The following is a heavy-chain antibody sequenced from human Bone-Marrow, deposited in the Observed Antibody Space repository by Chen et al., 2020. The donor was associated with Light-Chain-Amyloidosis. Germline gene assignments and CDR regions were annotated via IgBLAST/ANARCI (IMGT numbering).Heavy chain of an antibody. Sequence: EVQLVESGGGLIQPGGSLRLSCAASGFTVSSNYMSWVRQAPGKGLEWVSVIYSGGSTYYADSVKGRFTISRDNSKNTLYLQMNSLRAEDTAVYYCARGGLPYCSSTSCYDYWGQGTLVTVSS. CDR3: ARGGLPYCSSTSCYDY. CDR1: GFTVSSNY. J-gene: IGHJ4*02. CDR2: IYSGGST. V-gene: IGHV3-53*01. D-gene: IGHD2-2*01.